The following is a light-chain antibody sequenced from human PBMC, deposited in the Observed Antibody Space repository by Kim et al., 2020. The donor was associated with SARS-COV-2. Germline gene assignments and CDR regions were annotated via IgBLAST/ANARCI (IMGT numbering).Light chain of an antibody. V-gene: IGLV3-1*01. J-gene: IGLJ1*01. CDR2: LDN. CDR3: QAWDSTSYV. Sequence: SYELTQPPSLSVSPGQTASITCSGDKLGNNYVYWYQHKPGQSPVVVIYLDNKRPSAIPERFSGSHSGNTATLTISGTQAMDEADYYCQAWDSTSYVFGTGTKVTVL. CDR1: KLGNNY.